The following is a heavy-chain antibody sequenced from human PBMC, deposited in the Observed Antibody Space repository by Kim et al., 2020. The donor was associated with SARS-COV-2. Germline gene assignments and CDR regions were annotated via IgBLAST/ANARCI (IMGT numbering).Heavy chain of an antibody. CDR3: TRVGATYYFDY. CDR2: T. D-gene: IGHD3-16*01. J-gene: IGHJ4*02. V-gene: IGHV3-49*01. Sequence: TEYTATMQCRLTISRDDSTRSAYLQMNSLKTEDTAVYYCTRVGATYYFDYWGQGTLVTVSS.